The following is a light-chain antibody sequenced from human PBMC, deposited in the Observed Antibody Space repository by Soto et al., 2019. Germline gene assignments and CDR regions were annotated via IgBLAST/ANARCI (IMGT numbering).Light chain of an antibody. CDR1: QTFSNSF. CDR2: GAS. CDR3: QQCGSSST. J-gene: IGKJ5*01. V-gene: IGKV3-20*01. Sequence: EIVLTQSPATVSVSPGERATLSCRASQTFSNSFLSWFQQIPGQAPRLLIYGASMRATGIPDRFSGSGSGTDFTLTISRLEPEDFAVYYCQQCGSSSTFGQGTRLEI.